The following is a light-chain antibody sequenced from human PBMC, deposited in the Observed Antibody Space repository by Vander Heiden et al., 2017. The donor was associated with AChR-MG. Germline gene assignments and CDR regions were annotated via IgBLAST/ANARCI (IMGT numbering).Light chain of an antibody. V-gene: IGKV3-11*01. CDR3: QQRSNWPYT. J-gene: IGKJ2*01. Sequence: IVLTHPPAPLSVSPGETATLTCRASQSVSSYLAWYQQKPGQAPRLLIYDASNRATGIPARFSGSGSGTDFTLTISSLEPEDFAVYYCQQRSNWPYTFGQGTKLEIK. CDR2: DAS. CDR1: QSVSSY.